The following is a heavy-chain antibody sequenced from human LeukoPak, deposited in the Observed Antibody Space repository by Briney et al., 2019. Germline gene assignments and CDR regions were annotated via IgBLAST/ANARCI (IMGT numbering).Heavy chain of an antibody. D-gene: IGHD1-14*01. J-gene: IGHJ4*02. Sequence: GRSLRLSCAASGFTLDDYAMHWVRQAPGKSLEWVSGVSWNSGSLGYADSVKGRFTISRDNAKNSLYLQMNSLRAEDTALYYCARAWRDNPGFNFWGQGTLVTVSS. CDR1: GFTLDDYA. CDR2: VSWNSGSL. V-gene: IGHV3-9*01. CDR3: ARAWRDNPGFNF.